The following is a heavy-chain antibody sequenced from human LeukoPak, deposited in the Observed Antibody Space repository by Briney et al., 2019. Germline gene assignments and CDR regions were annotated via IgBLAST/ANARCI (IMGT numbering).Heavy chain of an antibody. V-gene: IGHV1-18*01. J-gene: IGHJ4*02. CDR3: ARMMDIVVVPAATPFDY. Sequence: AASVKVSCKASGYTFTSYCISLVRQAPGQGLEWLGLISAYNGNTNYAQKLQGRVTMTTDTSTSTAYMELRSLRSDDTAVYYCARMMDIVVVPAATPFDYWGQGTLVTVSS. CDR2: ISAYNGNT. CDR1: GYTFTSYC. D-gene: IGHD2-2*03.